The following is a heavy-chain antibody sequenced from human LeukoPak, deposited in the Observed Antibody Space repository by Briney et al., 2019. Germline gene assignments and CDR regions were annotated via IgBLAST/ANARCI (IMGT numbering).Heavy chain of an antibody. CDR1: GYTFTSYA. Sequence: GASVKVSCKASGYTFTSYAMHWVRQAPGQRLEWMGWINAGNGNTKYSQKFQGRVTITRDTSASTAYMELSSLRSEDTAVYYCARAPPQIVATMYYFDYWGQGTLVTVSS. CDR3: ARAPPQIVATMYYFDY. J-gene: IGHJ4*02. D-gene: IGHD5-12*01. V-gene: IGHV1-3*01. CDR2: INAGNGNT.